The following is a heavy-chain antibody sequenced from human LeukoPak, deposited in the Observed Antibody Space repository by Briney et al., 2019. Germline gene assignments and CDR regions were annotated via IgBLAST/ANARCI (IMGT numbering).Heavy chain of an antibody. J-gene: IGHJ4*02. CDR3: ARASGVVPIERSSFDY. D-gene: IGHD3-3*01. V-gene: IGHV4-61*08. CDR2: IYYSGST. Sequence: PSETLSLTCAVSGGSISSGGYSWSWMRPPPGQGLEGIGYIYYSGSTNHNPSLTSRVTISVDTSKNQFSLKLSSVTAADTAVYYCARASGVVPIERSSFDYWGQGTLVTVSS. CDR1: GGSISSGGYS.